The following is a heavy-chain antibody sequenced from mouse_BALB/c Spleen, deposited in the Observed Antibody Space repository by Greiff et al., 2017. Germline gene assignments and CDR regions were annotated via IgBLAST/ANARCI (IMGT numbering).Heavy chain of an antibody. CDR2: ISSGGST. V-gene: IGHV5-6-5*01. J-gene: IGHJ3*01. D-gene: IGHD1-1*01. Sequence: EVMLVESGGGLVKPGGSLKLSCAASGFTFSSYAMSWVRQTPEKRLEWVASISSGGSTYYPDSVKGRFTISRDNARNILYLQMSSLRSEDTAMYYCARRQLLRSFAYWGQGTLVTVSA. CDR3: ARRQLLRSFAY. CDR1: GFTFSSYA.